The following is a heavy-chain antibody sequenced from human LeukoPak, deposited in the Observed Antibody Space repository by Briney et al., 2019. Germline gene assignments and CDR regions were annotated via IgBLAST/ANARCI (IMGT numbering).Heavy chain of an antibody. CDR3: ARGRRYYYDSSGYPEYFQH. Sequence: APLKVSCKASGYTLTRYSMHWVQQAPGQGLEWMGIINPRGVSTSYAQKFQGRVTMTRDTSTSTVYMELSSLRSEDTAVYYCARGRRYYYDSSGYPEYFQHWGQGTLVTVSS. D-gene: IGHD3-22*01. CDR1: GYTLTRYS. CDR2: INPRGVST. J-gene: IGHJ1*01. V-gene: IGHV1-46*01.